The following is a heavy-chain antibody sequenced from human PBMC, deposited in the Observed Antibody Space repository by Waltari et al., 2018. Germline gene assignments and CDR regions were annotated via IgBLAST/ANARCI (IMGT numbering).Heavy chain of an antibody. CDR2: IIPIFGTA. CDR3: ARDPYGDYDGYYYYMDV. V-gene: IGHV1-69*12. D-gene: IGHD4-17*01. Sequence: QVQLVQSGAEVKKPGSSVKVSCKASGGTFSSYATSWVRTAPGQGLEWMGGIIPIFGTANYAQKFQGRVTITADESTSTAYMELSSLRSEDTAVYYCARDPYGDYDGYYYYMDVWGKGTTVTVSS. J-gene: IGHJ6*03. CDR1: GGTFSSYA.